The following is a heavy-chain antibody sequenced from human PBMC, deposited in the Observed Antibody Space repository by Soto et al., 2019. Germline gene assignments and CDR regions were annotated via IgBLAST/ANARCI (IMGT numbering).Heavy chain of an antibody. J-gene: IGHJ4*02. CDR1: GFTFSSHS. CDR2: ISSSSSYI. D-gene: IGHD6-25*01. CDR3: ARLDRGSLDY. V-gene: IGHV3-21*01. Sequence: GGSLRLSCAASGFTFSSHSMNWVRQAPGKELEWVSSISSSSSYIYYADSVKGRFTISRDNAKNLVYLQMNSLRAEDTAVYYCARLDRGSLDYWGRGTLVTVSS.